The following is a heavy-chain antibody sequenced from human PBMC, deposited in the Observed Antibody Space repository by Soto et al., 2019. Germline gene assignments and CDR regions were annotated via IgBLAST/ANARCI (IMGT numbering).Heavy chain of an antibody. J-gene: IGHJ3*02. D-gene: IGHD2-15*01. V-gene: IGHV3-23*01. CDR2: ISGSGGST. CDR3: AKDQTIVVVVAAPDAFDI. Sequence: GGSLRLSCAASGFTFSSYAMSWVRQAPGKGLERVSAISGSGGSTYYADSVKGRFTISRDNSKNTLYLQMNSLRAEDTAVYYCAKDQTIVVVVAAPDAFDIWGQGTMVTVSS. CDR1: GFTFSSYA.